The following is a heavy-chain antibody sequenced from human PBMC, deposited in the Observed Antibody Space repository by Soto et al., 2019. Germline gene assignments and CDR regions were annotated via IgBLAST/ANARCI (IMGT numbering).Heavy chain of an antibody. V-gene: IGHV4-4*02. Sequence: PSQALSLTCAVSGGSLSRSNWWSWVRQPPGKGLEWNGEIYHSGSTNDNPSLKSRVTISVDKSKNQFSLKLSSMTAADTAVYYCARIAAAGFDYWGQGTLVTVSS. CDR1: GGSLSRSNW. CDR3: ARIAAAGFDY. D-gene: IGHD6-13*01. CDR2: IYHSGST. J-gene: IGHJ4*02.